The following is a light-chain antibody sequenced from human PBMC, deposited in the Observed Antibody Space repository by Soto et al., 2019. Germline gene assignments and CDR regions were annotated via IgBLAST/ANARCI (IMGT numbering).Light chain of an antibody. J-gene: IGLJ2*01. CDR1: SGHSSYA. CDR2: LSSDGSH. CDR3: QTWDTGARVV. Sequence: QSVLTQSPSASASLGASVKLTCTLSSGHSSYAIAWHQQQPEKGPRYLMKLSSDGSHSKGDGIPDRFSGSSSGAERYLTISSLQCEDEADYYCQTWDTGARVVFGGGTKVTVL. V-gene: IGLV4-69*01.